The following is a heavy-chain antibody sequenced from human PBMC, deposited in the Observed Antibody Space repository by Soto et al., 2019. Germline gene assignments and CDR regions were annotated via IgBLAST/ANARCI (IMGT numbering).Heavy chain of an antibody. J-gene: IGHJ6*02. D-gene: IGHD2-15*01. CDR2: IYPGDSDT. CDR3: ARQDRAYYYGMDV. V-gene: IGHV5-51*01. CDR1: GYSFPSYW. Sequence: LGESLKISCKGSGYSFPSYWIGWVRQMPGKGLEWMGIIYPGDSDTRYSPSFQGQVTISADKSISTAYLQWSSLKASDTAMYYCARQDRAYYYGMDVWGQGTTVTVSS.